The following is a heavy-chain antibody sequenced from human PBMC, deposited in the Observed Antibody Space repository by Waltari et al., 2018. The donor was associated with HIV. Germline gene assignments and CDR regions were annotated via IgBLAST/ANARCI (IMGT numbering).Heavy chain of an antibody. CDR2: INPDNGGT. V-gene: IGHV1-2*02. CDR1: GYTFTGYY. D-gene: IGHD2-15*01. CDR3: ARDICNGGSCYSYYFDY. J-gene: IGHJ4*02. Sequence: QVQLVQSGAEVKKPGASVKVSCKASGYTFTGYYMHWVRQVPGQGLEWMGWINPDNGGTKYAQKFQGRVTMTRDTSISTAYMELSRLRSDDTAVYYCARDICNGGSCYSYYFDYWGQGTLVTVSS.